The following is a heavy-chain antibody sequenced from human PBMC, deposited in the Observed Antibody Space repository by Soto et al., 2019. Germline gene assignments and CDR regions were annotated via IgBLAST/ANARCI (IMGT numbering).Heavy chain of an antibody. J-gene: IGHJ4*02. CDR1: GGSISSGGYY. Sequence: TLSLTCTVSGGSISSGGYYWSWIRQHPGKGLEWIGYIYYSGSTYYNPSLKSRVTISVDTSKNQFSLKLSSVTAADTAVYYCARGRTYYYDSSGYHRKGYYFDYWGQGTLVTVSS. D-gene: IGHD3-22*01. CDR3: ARGRTYYYDSSGYHRKGYYFDY. CDR2: IYYSGST. V-gene: IGHV4-31*03.